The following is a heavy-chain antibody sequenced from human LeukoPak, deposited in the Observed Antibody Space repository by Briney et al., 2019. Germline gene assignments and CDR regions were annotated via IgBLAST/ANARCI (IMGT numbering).Heavy chain of an antibody. V-gene: IGHV3-15*01. CDR2: IRSKIDGGAT. Sequence: GGSLRLPCAASGFTFNYAWMSWVRQVPGKGLEWVGRIRSKIDGGATDYAAPVKGRFTISRDDSKNTLYLQINSLKIEDTAMYYCYTSITDYWGQGTLVTVSS. CDR3: YTSITDY. J-gene: IGHJ4*02. D-gene: IGHD2-21*01. CDR1: GFTFNYAW.